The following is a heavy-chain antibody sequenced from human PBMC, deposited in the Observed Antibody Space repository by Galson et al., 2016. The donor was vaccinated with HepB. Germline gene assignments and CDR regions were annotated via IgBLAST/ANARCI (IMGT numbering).Heavy chain of an antibody. CDR3: VSEVVRGFVSVDDAFDL. CDR2: IWYDGRKK. CDR1: GFIFSNYG. J-gene: IGHJ3*01. V-gene: IGHV3-33*01. D-gene: IGHD3-10*01. Sequence: SLRLSCAASGFIFSNYGMNWVRPAPGKGLGWVAVIWYDGRKKYYGDSVEGRFSISRDNSKKTRYLQMNSLGVEDTAVYYCVSEVVRGFVSVDDAFDLWGQGTMVTVSS.